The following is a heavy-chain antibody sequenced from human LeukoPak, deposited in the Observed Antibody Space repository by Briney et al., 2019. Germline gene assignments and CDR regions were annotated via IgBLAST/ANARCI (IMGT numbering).Heavy chain of an antibody. V-gene: IGHV3-33*05. CDR3: ARYNAAVAGYDY. D-gene: IGHD6-19*01. J-gene: IGHJ4*02. CDR1: GFSFSVSDYG. CDR2: VSYDGNYK. Sequence: GGSLTLSCAASGFSFSVSDYGMNWVRQAPGKGLEWVAVVSYDGNYKYYADSVKGRFTISRDNSKNTLYLQMNSLRAEDTALYYRARYNAAVAGYDYWGQGTLVTVSS.